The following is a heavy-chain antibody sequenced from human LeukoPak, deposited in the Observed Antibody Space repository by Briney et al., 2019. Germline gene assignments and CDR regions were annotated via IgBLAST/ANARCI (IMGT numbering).Heavy chain of an antibody. V-gene: IGHV1-18*01. CDR3: ARDFVYDYYGSGSYYNLPSY. Sequence: GASVKVSCKASGYTFTSYGISWVRQAPGQGLEWMGWISAYNGNTDYAQKLQGRVTMTTDTSTSTAYIELRSLRSDDTAVYYCARDFVYDYYGSGSYYNLPSYWGQGTLVTVSS. D-gene: IGHD3-10*01. CDR1: GYTFTSYG. J-gene: IGHJ4*02. CDR2: ISAYNGNT.